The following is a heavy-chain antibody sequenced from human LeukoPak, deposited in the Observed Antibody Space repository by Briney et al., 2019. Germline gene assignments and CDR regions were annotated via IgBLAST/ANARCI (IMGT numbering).Heavy chain of an antibody. CDR1: GFTFGSYS. CDR3: ARAVQTAYYYDSSGD. J-gene: IGHJ4*02. Sequence: PGGSLRLSCAASGFTFGSYSMNWVRQAPGKGLEWVSSISSSSSYIYYADSVKGRFTISRDNAKNSLYLQMNSLRAEDTAVYYCARAVQTAYYYDSSGDWGQGTLVTVSS. CDR2: ISSSSSYI. D-gene: IGHD3-22*01. V-gene: IGHV3-21*01.